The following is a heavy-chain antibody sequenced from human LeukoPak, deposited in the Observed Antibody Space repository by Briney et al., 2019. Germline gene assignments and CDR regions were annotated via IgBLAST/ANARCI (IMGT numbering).Heavy chain of an antibody. CDR2: IYSGGYT. CDR3: ARGIDY. CDR1: GFTVSSNY. Sequence: GGSLRLSCKVSGFTVSSNYMSWVRQAPGKGLEWVSIIYSGGYTHYADSVKGRFAISRDSPKNTLYLQMNSLRDEDTAVYYCARGIDYWGQGTLVTVSS. V-gene: IGHV3-66*02. J-gene: IGHJ4*02.